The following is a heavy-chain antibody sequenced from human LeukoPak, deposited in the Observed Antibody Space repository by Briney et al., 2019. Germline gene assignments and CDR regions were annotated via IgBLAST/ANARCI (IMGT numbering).Heavy chain of an antibody. CDR1: GGSISSYY. V-gene: IGHV4-59*08. CDR2: IYYSGST. Sequence: SETLSLTCTVSGGSISSYYWSWIRQPPGKGLEWIGYIYYSGSTNYNPSLKSRVTISVDTSKNQFSLKLSSVTAADTAVYYCARTSSSGWPLYYYGMDVWGQGTTVTVSS. CDR3: ARTSSSGWPLYYYGMDV. J-gene: IGHJ6*02. D-gene: IGHD6-19*01.